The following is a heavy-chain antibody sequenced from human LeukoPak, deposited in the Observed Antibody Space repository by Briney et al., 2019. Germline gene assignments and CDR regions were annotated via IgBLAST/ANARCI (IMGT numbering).Heavy chain of an antibody. J-gene: IGHJ5*02. CDR1: GFTFSSSG. CDR3: AKSPIFDP. V-gene: IGHV3-23*01. CDR2: ISGSGGST. Sequence: GGSLRLSCAASGFTFSSSGMSGAPEAPGEGREWVATISGSGGSTYFAASVKGHLTISRDNSKNTLYLQMNSLRDEDTAVYYCAKSPIFDPWGQGTLVTVSS.